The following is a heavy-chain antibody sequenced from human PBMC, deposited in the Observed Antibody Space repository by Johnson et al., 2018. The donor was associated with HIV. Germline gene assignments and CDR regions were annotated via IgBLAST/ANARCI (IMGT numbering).Heavy chain of an antibody. CDR3: ARDAVIRSGWYNVDAFDI. CDR2: ITWNSGRI. D-gene: IGHD6-19*01. Sequence: VQLVESGGGLVQPGRSLRLSCAASGFTFDDYAMYWVRQAPGKGLEWVSGITWNSGRIGYADSVKGRFTISRDNSKNTLYLQMNSLRAEDTAVYYCARDAVIRSGWYNVDAFDIWGQGTMVTVSS. J-gene: IGHJ3*02. CDR1: GFTFDDYA. V-gene: IGHV3-9*01.